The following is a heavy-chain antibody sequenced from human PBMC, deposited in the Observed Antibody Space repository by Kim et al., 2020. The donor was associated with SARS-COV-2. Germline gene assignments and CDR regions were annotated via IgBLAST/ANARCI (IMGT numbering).Heavy chain of an antibody. Sequence: GGSLRLSCAASGFTFNTFAMSWVRQAPGKGLEWVSGISGSGGSTDYADSVKGRFTISRDNSKNTLYLQMNSLRAEDTALYYCAKITKSGLSGSVDYWGQGTLVTVSS. D-gene: IGHD1-26*01. CDR3: AKITKSGLSGSVDY. CDR1: GFTFNTFA. J-gene: IGHJ4*02. CDR2: ISGSGGST. V-gene: IGHV3-23*01.